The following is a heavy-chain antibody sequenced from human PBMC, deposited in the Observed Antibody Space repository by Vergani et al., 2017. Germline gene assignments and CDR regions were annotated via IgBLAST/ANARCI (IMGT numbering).Heavy chain of an antibody. CDR1: GFTFSSYG. D-gene: IGHD2-15*01. Sequence: QVKLVESGGGVVQPGRSLRLSCAASGFTFSSYGMHWVRQATGKGLGWVAVISSDGSIKSYADSVKSRFTISRDNSKNTLYLQMNSLRAEETAVQYCATEEDVVVVVAATPGPYFAYWGEGSLVTVPS. CDR2: ISSDGSIK. V-gene: IGHV3-30*03. J-gene: IGHJ4*02. CDR3: ATEEDVVVVVAATPGPYFAY.